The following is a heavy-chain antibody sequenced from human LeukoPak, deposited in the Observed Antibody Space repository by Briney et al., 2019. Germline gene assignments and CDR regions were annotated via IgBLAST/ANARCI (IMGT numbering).Heavy chain of an antibody. CDR1: GYTFTSYG. V-gene: IGHV1-18*01. J-gene: IGHJ4*02. D-gene: IGHD2-2*01. CDR2: ISAYNGNT. CDR3: ARDLRRYCSSTSCYGFDY. Sequence: ASVKDSCKASGYTFTSYGISWVRQAPGQGLEWMGWISAYNGNTNYAQKLQGRVTMTTDTSTSTAYMELRSLRSDDTAVYYCARDLRRYCSSTSCYGFDYWGQGTLVTVSS.